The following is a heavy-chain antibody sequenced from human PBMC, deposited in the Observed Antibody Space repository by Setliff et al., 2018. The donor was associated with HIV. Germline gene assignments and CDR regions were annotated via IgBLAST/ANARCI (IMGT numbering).Heavy chain of an antibody. CDR1: GGSYSGYY. CDR3: ARGRGYGSGTYYPLDY. Sequence: SETLSLTCAVYGGSYSGYYWSWIRQPPGKGLEWIGEINHRGSTNYNPSLKSRVTISVDTSKNQFSLKLRSVTAADTALYYCARGRGYGSGTYYPLDYWGQGTLVTVSS. D-gene: IGHD3-10*01. V-gene: IGHV4-34*01. CDR2: INHRGST. J-gene: IGHJ4*02.